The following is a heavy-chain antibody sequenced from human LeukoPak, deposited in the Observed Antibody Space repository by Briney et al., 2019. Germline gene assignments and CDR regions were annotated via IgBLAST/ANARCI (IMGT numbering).Heavy chain of an antibody. CDR1: GFTFSNYW. Sequence: GGSLRLSCAASGFTFSNYWMSWVRQAPGKGLEWVANIKQGGSEKYYVDSVKGRFTISRDNAKNSLYLQMNSLRAEDTAVYYCAGMNSYGSFDYWGQGTLVTVSS. D-gene: IGHD5-18*01. CDR3: AGMNSYGSFDY. CDR2: IKQGGSEK. V-gene: IGHV3-7*01. J-gene: IGHJ4*02.